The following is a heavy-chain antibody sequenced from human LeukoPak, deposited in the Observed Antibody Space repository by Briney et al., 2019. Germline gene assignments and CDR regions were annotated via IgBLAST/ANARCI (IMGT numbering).Heavy chain of an antibody. CDR1: GFTFSSYW. V-gene: IGHV3-7*01. CDR2: IRQDGSDK. Sequence: GGSLRLSCAASGFTFSSYWMSWVRQAPGKGLEWVANIRQDGSDKYYVDSVKGRFTISRDHGKNSLYLQMNSLRAEDTAVYYCARTGYSSSWYPFDYWGQGTLVTVSS. J-gene: IGHJ4*02. CDR3: ARTGYSSSWYPFDY. D-gene: IGHD6-13*01.